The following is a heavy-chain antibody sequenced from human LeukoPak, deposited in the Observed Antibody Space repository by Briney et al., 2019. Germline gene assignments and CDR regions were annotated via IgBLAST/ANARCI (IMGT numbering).Heavy chain of an antibody. CDR3: AKEGYYYDSSSFGY. CDR2: IRYDGSNK. J-gene: IGHJ4*02. V-gene: IGHV3-30*02. D-gene: IGHD3-22*01. CDR1: GFTFSSYG. Sequence: GGSLRLSCAASGFTFSSYGMHWVRQAPGKGLEWVAFIRYDGSNKYYADSVKGRFTISRDNSKNTLYLQMNSLRAEDTAVYYCAKEGYYYDSSSFGYWGQGTLVTVSS.